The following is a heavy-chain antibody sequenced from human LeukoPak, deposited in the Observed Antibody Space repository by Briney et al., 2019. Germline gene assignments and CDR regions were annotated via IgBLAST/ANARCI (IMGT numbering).Heavy chain of an antibody. CDR1: GGSISRYY. Sequence: SETLSLTSTVPGGSISRYYWSCIRPPLGEGVENLGYIYNSGNTNSNPSLISRVTISVDTSKNQFSLKLSSVTAADTAVYYCARRGAGASLEYYFDLWGRGTLVTVSS. CDR3: ARRGAGASLEYYFDL. CDR2: IYNSGNT. J-gene: IGHJ2*01. V-gene: IGHV4-59*08. D-gene: IGHD1-14*01.